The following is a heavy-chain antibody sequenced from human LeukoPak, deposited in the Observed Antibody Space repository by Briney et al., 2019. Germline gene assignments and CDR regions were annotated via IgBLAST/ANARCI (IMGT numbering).Heavy chain of an antibody. Sequence: PSETLSVTCAVSGGSLSRGGYSWTWIRQPPAKGLEWNGYIYHSGTTYYNPSLKSPVTISVDRSKNQFSLKLSSVTAADTAVYYCARDQSSSWYWFDPWGQGTLVTVSS. CDR1: GGSLSRGGYS. D-gene: IGHD6-13*01. CDR3: ARDQSSSWYWFDP. J-gene: IGHJ5*02. CDR2: IYHSGTT. V-gene: IGHV4-30-2*01.